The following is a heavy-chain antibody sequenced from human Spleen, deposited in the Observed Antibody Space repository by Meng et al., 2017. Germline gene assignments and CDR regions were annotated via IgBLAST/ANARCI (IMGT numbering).Heavy chain of an antibody. Sequence: EVQLLQSGGGLVQPGGAVRLACGASGVTFSRNVMSWVRQAPGKGLEWVGRILSKTDGGTTDYAAPVKGRFTISRDDSKNTLYLQMNSLKTDDAAVYYCATGTSYSTDYFDYWGQGTLVTVSS. D-gene: IGHD6-13*01. CDR1: GVTFSRNV. CDR2: ILSKTDGGTT. CDR3: ATGTSYSTDYFDY. V-gene: IGHV3-15*01. J-gene: IGHJ4*02.